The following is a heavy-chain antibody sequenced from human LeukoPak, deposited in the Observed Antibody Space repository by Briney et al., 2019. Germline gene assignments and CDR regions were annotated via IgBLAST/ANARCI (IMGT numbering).Heavy chain of an antibody. D-gene: IGHD5-24*01. J-gene: IGHJ4*02. CDR2: ISISGGTT. V-gene: IGHV3-23*01. CDR3: AKDYVSGDGYWDFDY. Sequence: GGSLRLSCATFGFTFSSYGMTWVRQAPGKGLEWVSTISISGGTTYYADSVKGRSSISRDNSKSTVYLQLNSLRAEDTAVYYCAKDYVSGDGYWDFDYWGQGTLVTVSS. CDR1: GFTFSSYG.